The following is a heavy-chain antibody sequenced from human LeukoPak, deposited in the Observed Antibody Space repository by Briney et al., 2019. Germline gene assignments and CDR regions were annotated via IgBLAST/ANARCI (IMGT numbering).Heavy chain of an antibody. J-gene: IGHJ4*02. CDR2: ISYDGSNK. CDR1: GFTFSSYA. CDR3: AREGVEWLFLEYYFDY. D-gene: IGHD3-3*01. Sequence: GGSLRLSCAASGFTFSSYAMHWVRQAPGKGLEWVAVISYDGSNKYYADSVKGRFTISRDNSKNTLYLQMNSLRAEDTAVYYCAREGVEWLFLEYYFDYWGQGTLVTVSS. V-gene: IGHV3-30-3*01.